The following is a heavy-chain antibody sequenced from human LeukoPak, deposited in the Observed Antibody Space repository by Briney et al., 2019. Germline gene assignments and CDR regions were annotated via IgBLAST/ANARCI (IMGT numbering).Heavy chain of an antibody. Sequence: ASVKVSFKASVYTFTVNYKHWVRHAPGQGLEWMGWIDPKSGGTDYALNFQGRVTMTRDTSITTASMELSRLTSDDTAVYYCARDSYYDSGFPYYNFWGQGTLVTVSS. D-gene: IGHD3-22*01. CDR1: VYTFTVNY. CDR3: ARDSYYDSGFPYYNF. J-gene: IGHJ4*02. V-gene: IGHV1-2*02. CDR2: IDPKSGGT.